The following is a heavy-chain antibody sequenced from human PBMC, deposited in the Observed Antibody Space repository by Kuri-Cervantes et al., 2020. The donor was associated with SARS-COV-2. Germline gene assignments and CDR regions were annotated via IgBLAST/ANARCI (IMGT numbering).Heavy chain of an antibody. V-gene: IGHV1-18*04. CDR1: GYTFTSYG. CDR2: ISAYNGNT. CDR3: AREGIPITMPEPFDY. J-gene: IGHJ4*02. D-gene: IGHD3-10*01. Sequence: ASVKVSCKASGYTFTSYGISWVRQAPGQGLEWMGWISAYNGNTNYAQKLQGRVTMTTDTSTSTAYMELRSLRSDDTAVYYCAREGIPITMPEPFDYWGQGTLVTVSS.